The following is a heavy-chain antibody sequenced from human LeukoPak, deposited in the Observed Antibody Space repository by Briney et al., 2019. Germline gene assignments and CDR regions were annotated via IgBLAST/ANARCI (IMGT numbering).Heavy chain of an antibody. CDR2: INPNTAGT. Sequence: ASVTVSCKASGYTFTGYYFHWVRQAPGQGLEWMGWINPNTAGTNYAQKLLGGVTLTWDTSISTAYMELNRLTSDDTAVYYCATSAGDYRAGHYYYMGVWGKGTSVTVSS. V-gene: IGHV1-2*02. CDR1: GYTFTGYY. J-gene: IGHJ6*03. CDR3: ATSAGDYRAGHYYYMGV. D-gene: IGHD4-11*01.